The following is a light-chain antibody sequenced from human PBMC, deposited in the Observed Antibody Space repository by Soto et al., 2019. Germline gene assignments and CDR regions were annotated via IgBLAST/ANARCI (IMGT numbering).Light chain of an antibody. J-gene: IGKJ3*01. CDR1: QSVSSSY. Sequence: EIVLTQSPGTLSLSPVERATLSCMASQSVSSSYLAWYQQKPGQAPRLLIYGASSRATGIPDRFSGSGSGTDFTLTISRLEPEDFAVYYCQQYGSSPLTFGPGTKVDIK. CDR3: QQYGSSPLT. V-gene: IGKV3-20*01. CDR2: GAS.